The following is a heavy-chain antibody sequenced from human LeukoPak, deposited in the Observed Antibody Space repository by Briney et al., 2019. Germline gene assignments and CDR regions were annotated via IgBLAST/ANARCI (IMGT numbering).Heavy chain of an antibody. CDR2: INYRGST. V-gene: IGHV4-34*01. CDR1: GGSFSGYY. J-gene: IGHJ6*03. D-gene: IGHD3-10*01. Sequence: SETLSLTCAVYGGSFSGYYWSWIRQPPGKGLEWIGEINYRGSTNYNPSLKSRVTISVDTSKNQFSLKLSSVTAADTAVYYCARGPPGSARAYYYYMDVWGKGTTVTVSS. CDR3: ARGPPGSARAYYYYMDV.